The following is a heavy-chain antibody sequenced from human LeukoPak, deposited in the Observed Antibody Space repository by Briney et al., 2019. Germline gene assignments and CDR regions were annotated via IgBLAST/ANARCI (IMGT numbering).Heavy chain of an antibody. CDR3: ARFSDVPMNNWFDP. CDR2: IYPGDSDP. V-gene: IGHV5-51*01. CDR1: GYGFTSYW. J-gene: IGHJ5*02. Sequence: GESLKISCKDSGYGFTSYWIGWVRQMPGKGLEWMGIIYPGDSDPRYSPSFQGQVAISADKSISTAYLQWSRLKASDTAMYYCARFSDVPMNNWFDPWGQGTLVTVSS.